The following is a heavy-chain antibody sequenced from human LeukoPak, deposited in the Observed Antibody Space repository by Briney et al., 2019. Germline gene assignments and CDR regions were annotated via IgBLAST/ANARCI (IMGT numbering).Heavy chain of an antibody. Sequence: GGSLRLSCAASGFTVSSNEMSWVRQAPGKGLEWVSAISGSGGSAYYADSVKGRFTTSRDNSKNTLYLQMNSLRAEDTAVYYCAKDRGSYSSSWYDYWGQGTLVTVSS. D-gene: IGHD6-13*01. V-gene: IGHV3-23*01. CDR3: AKDRGSYSSSWYDY. CDR1: GFTVSSNE. J-gene: IGHJ4*02. CDR2: ISGSGGSA.